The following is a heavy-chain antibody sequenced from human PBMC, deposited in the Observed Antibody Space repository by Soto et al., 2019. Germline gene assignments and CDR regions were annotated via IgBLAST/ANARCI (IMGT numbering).Heavy chain of an antibody. V-gene: IGHV1-18*01. CDR1: GYTFTSYG. Sequence: ASVKVSCKASGYTFTSYGISWVRQAPGQGLEWMGWISAYNGNTNYAQKLQGRVTMTTDTSTSTAYMGLRSLRSDDTAVYYCARDKRITMVRGVIIADYGMDVWGQGTTVTV. D-gene: IGHD3-10*01. J-gene: IGHJ6*02. CDR2: ISAYNGNT. CDR3: ARDKRITMVRGVIIADYGMDV.